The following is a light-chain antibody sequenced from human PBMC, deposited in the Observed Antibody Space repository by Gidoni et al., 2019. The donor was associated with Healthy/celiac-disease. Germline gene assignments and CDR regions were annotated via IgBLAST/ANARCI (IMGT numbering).Light chain of an antibody. Sequence: FSASTGDRVTITCRASQGISSYLAWYQQKPGKAPKLLIYAASTLQSGVPSRFSGSGSGTDFTLTISCLQSEDFATYYCQQYYSYPPEFGQGTKVEIK. CDR2: AAS. V-gene: IGKV1-8*01. J-gene: IGKJ1*01. CDR3: QQYYSYPPE. CDR1: QGISSY.